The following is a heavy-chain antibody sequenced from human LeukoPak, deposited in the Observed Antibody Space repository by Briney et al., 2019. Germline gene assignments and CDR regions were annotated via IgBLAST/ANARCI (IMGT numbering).Heavy chain of an antibody. CDR2: IYSSGST. V-gene: IGHV4-4*07. CDR3: VRSDSSSSHTAFDI. D-gene: IGHD6-13*01. Sequence: PSETLSLTCTVSGGSISSYCWSWIRQPAGKGLEWIGRIYSSGSTNHNPSLESRVTMSVDTSKNQFSLKLSSVTAADTAVYYCVRSDSSSSHTAFDIWGQGTMVTVSS. J-gene: IGHJ3*02. CDR1: GGSISSYC.